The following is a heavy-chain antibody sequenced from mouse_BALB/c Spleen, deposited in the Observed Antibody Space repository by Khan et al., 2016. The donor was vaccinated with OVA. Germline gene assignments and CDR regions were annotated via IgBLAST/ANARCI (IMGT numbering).Heavy chain of an antibody. Sequence: DLVKPGASVKLSCKASGYTFTSYWINWIKQRPGQGLEWLGRIAPGSGSTSYNEMFKGTATLTVDTSSSTAYIHLSSLSSKDSAVYLGARSNYYGSGLYAMDYWGQGTSVTVSS. CDR2: IAPGSGST. CDR3: ARSNYYGSGLYAMDY. CDR1: GYTFTSYW. V-gene: IGHV1S41*01. J-gene: IGHJ4*01. D-gene: IGHD1-1*01.